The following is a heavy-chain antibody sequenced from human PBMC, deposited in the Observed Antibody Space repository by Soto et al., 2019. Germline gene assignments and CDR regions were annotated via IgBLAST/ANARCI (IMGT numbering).Heavy chain of an antibody. CDR3: ARLDYYDSSRFDP. CDR1: GYSFTSYW. D-gene: IGHD3-22*01. J-gene: IGHJ5*02. Sequence: PGESLKISCNGSGYSFTSYWISWVGQMPGKGLEWMGRIDPSDSYTNYSPSFQGHVTISADKSISTAYLQWSSLKASDTAMYYCARLDYYDSSRFDPWGQGTLVTSPQ. V-gene: IGHV5-10-1*01. CDR2: IDPSDSYT.